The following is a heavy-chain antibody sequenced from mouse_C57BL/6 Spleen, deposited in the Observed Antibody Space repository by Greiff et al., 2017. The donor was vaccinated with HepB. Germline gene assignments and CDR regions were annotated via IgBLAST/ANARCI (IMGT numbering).Heavy chain of an antibody. CDR2: IYPRSGNT. CDR3: ASDDYDVYYFDY. V-gene: IGHV1-81*01. Sequence: QVQLKESGAELARPGASVKLSCKASGYTFTSYGISWVKQRTGQGLEWIGEIYPRSGNTYYNEKFKGKATLTADKSSSTAYMELRSLTSEDSAVYFCASDDYDVYYFDYWGQGTTLTVSS. CDR1: GYTFTSYG. J-gene: IGHJ2*01. D-gene: IGHD2-4*01.